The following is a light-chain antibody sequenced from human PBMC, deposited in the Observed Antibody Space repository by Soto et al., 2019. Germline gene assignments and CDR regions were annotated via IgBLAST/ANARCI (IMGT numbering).Light chain of an antibody. CDR2: EDN. V-gene: IGLV6-57*01. CDR3: QSYDSSTWV. J-gene: IGLJ3*02. Sequence: NFMLTQPHSVSESPGKTVTISCTRSSGSIASSYVQWYQQRPGSSPTTVIYEDNQRPSGVPDRFSGSIDGSSNSASLAISGLQTEDEADYYCQSYDSSTWVFGGGTKLTVL. CDR1: SGSIASSY.